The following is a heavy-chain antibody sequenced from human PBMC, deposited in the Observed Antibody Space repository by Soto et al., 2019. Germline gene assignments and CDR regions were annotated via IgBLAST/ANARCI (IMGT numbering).Heavy chain of an antibody. CDR2: ISYDGSNK. Sequence: GGSLRLSCAASGFTFSSYGMHWVRQAPGKGLEWVAVISYDGSNKYYADSVKGRFTISRDNSKNTLYLQMNSLRAEDTAVYYCAKGSPAGSYFDYWGQGTLVTVSS. J-gene: IGHJ4*02. CDR3: AKGSPAGSYFDY. D-gene: IGHD1-26*01. V-gene: IGHV3-30*18. CDR1: GFTFSSYG.